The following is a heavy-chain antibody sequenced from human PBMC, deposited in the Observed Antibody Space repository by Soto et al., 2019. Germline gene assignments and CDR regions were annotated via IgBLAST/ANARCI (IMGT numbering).Heavy chain of an antibody. CDR2: IYYSGST. V-gene: IGHV4-31*03. D-gene: IGHD4-17*01. CDR1: GGSISSGGYY. J-gene: IGHJ6*02. Sequence: QVQLQESGPGLVKPSQTLSLTCTVSGGSISSGGYYWSWIRQHPGKGLEWIGYIYYSGSTYYNPSPNSRVIISVERSTNQFSLKLSSVTAADTAVYYCAREGWDGDSTPSYFYYVMDVWGQGTTVTVSS. CDR3: AREGWDGDSTPSYFYYVMDV.